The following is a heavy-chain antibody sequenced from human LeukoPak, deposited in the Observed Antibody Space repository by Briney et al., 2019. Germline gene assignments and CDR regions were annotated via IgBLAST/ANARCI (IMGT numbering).Heavy chain of an antibody. J-gene: IGHJ4*02. V-gene: IGHV3-33*01. CDR3: ARGLEGFDY. CDR1: GFTFSTYG. CDR2: IWNDGSNK. Sequence: GGSLRLSCAASGFTFSTYGMHWVRQAPGKGLEGVAVIWNDGSNKYYADSVKGRFTISRDNSKNTLYLQMNSLRAEDTAVYYCARGLEGFDYWGQGTPVTVSS.